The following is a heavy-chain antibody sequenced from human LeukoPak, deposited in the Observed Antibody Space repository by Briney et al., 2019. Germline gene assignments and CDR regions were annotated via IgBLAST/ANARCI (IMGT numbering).Heavy chain of an antibody. CDR2: IYYSGST. Sequence: SETLSLTCTFSGGSISSSIYYCGWIRQPPGKGLEWIGSIYYSGSTYYNPSLKSRVTISVDTSKNQCSLKLSSVTAADTAVYYCAIDGYCSSTSCYGGGNWFDPWGQGTLVTVSS. CDR1: GGSISSSIYY. V-gene: IGHV4-39*07. J-gene: IGHJ5*02. CDR3: AIDGYCSSTSCYGGGNWFDP. D-gene: IGHD2-2*03.